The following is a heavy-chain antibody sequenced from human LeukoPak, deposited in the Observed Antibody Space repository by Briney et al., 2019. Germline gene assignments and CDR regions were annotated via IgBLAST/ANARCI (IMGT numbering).Heavy chain of an antibody. Sequence: PNSGGTNYAQNFQGRVTMTRDTSISTAYMELSRLRSDDTAVYYCARETSPDYDFWSGYPDYWGQGTLVTVSS. CDR3: ARETSPDYDFWSGYPDY. CDR2: PNSGGT. J-gene: IGHJ4*02. V-gene: IGHV1-2*02. D-gene: IGHD3-3*01.